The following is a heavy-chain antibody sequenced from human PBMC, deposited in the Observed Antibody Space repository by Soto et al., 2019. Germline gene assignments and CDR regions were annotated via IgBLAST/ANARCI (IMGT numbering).Heavy chain of an antibody. D-gene: IGHD3-10*01. Sequence: ASVKVSCKASGYTFTSYGISWVRQAPGQGLEWMGWISGYNGNTNFAQKLQGRVTMTTDTSTSTANMELRSLRSDDTAVYYCARDAGVRGLIRMGVWGQGTTVTVSS. CDR2: ISGYNGNT. CDR3: ARDAGVRGLIRMGV. J-gene: IGHJ6*02. V-gene: IGHV1-18*01. CDR1: GYTFTSYG.